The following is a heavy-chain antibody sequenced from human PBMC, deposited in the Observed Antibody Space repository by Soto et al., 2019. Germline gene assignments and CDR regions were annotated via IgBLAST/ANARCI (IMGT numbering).Heavy chain of an antibody. CDR1: GFVFDDYA. CDR3: AKDTDPGEVLDASYFDH. D-gene: IGHD3-10*01. V-gene: IGHV3-9*01. Sequence: EVQLVESGGGLVQPGRSLRLSCEASGFVFDDYAMHWVRQPPGKGLEWVSSISWNSGNIGYADSMKGRFTISRDNAKNSLYLQMNSLGTDDTALYYCAKDTDPGEVLDASYFDHWGRGTLVTVSS. CDR2: ISWNSGNI. J-gene: IGHJ4*02.